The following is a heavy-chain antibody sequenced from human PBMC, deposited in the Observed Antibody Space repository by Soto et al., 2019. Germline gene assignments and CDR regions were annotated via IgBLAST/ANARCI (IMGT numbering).Heavy chain of an antibody. J-gene: IGHJ4*02. D-gene: IGHD3-10*01. Sequence: SVKVSCKASAGTFSSYAISWVRQSPGHRLECMDRILPIFGKATYAQKLQGRVTLTADESTSTAYMGLSSLRSEDTAAYYCARLVHYGSGSPPADYWGPGMLVTVSS. CDR3: ARLVHYGSGSPPADY. V-gene: IGHV1-69*13. CDR2: ILPIFGKA. CDR1: AGTFSSYA.